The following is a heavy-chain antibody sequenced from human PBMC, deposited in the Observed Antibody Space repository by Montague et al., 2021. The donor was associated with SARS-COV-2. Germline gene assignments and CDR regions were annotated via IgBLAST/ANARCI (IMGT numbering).Heavy chain of an antibody. CDR3: ARVRYSSGYRYYYGMDV. CDR1: GFTFDDYG. Sequence: SLRLSCAASGFTFDDYGMSWVRQAPGKGLEWVSGINWNGGSTGYADSVKGRFTISRDNAKNSLYLQMNSLRAEDTALYHCARVRYSSGYRYYYGMDVWGQGTTVTVSS. CDR2: INWNGGST. V-gene: IGHV3-20*01. J-gene: IGHJ6*02. D-gene: IGHD3-22*01.